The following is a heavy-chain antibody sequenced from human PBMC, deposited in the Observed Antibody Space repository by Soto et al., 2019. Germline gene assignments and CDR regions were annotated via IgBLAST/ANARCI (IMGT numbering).Heavy chain of an antibody. CDR2: IIPIFGTA. CDR1: GGTFSSYA. J-gene: IGHJ6*02. CDR3: ARVTYYDFWSGYYKGHYYYYGMDV. D-gene: IGHD3-3*01. V-gene: IGHV1-69*13. Sequence: SVKVSCKASGGTFSSYAISWVRQAPGQGLEWMGGIIPIFGTANYAQKFQGRVTITADESTSTAYMELSSLRSEDTAVYYCARVTYYDFWSGYYKGHYYYYGMDVWGQGTTVTVSS.